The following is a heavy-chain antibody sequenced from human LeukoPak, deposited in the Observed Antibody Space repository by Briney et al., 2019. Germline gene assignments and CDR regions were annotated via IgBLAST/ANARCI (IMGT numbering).Heavy chain of an antibody. D-gene: IGHD2-15*01. J-gene: IGHJ4*02. Sequence: GGSLRLSCVASGFSFSTYAMSWVRQAPGKGLEWVSGISGSGGSGSTYYADSVKGRFTISRDNSKNTLYLQMNSLSAEDTAVYYCAKSGLNRFDYWDQGTLVSVSS. CDR2: ISGSGGSGST. V-gene: IGHV3-23*01. CDR1: GFSFSTYA. CDR3: AKSGLNRFDY.